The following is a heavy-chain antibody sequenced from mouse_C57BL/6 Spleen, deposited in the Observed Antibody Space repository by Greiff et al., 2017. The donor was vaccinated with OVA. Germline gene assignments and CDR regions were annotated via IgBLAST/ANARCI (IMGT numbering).Heavy chain of an antibody. D-gene: IGHD4-1*01. CDR1: GFTFSDYY. V-gene: IGHV10-1*02. Sequence: EVKLVESGGGLVQPGGSLKLSCAASGFTFSDYYMYWVRQAPGKGLEWVARIRSKSNNYATYYADSVKDRFTISRDDSESMLYLQMNNLKTEDTAMYYCVSENWGFAYWGQGTLVTVSA. CDR3: VSENWGFAY. CDR2: IRSKSNNYAT. J-gene: IGHJ3*01.